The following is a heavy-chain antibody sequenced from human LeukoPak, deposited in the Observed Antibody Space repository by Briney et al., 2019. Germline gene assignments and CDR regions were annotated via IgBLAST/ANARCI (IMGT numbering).Heavy chain of an antibody. J-gene: IGHJ6*03. D-gene: IGHD1-1*01. CDR3: ARGRVSSSTWYSTYYYYFYMDV. CDR2: IYTSGST. Sequence: SETLSLTCTVSGGSISSGSYYWSWIRQPAGKGLEWIGRIYTSGSTNYNPSLKSRVTMSVDTSKNQFSLRLRSVTAADTAVYFCARGRVSSSTWYSTYYYYFYMDVWGKGTTVTVSS. V-gene: IGHV4-61*02. CDR1: GGSISSGSYY.